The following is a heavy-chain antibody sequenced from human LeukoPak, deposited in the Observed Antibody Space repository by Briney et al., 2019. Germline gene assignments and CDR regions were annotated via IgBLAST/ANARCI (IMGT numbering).Heavy chain of an antibody. CDR2: IYYSGST. V-gene: IGHV4-59*01. D-gene: IGHD5-24*01. J-gene: IGHJ6*02. Sequence: SETLSLTCTVSGGSISSYYWSWIRQPPGKGLEWIGYIYYSGSTNYNPSLKSRVTISVDTSKNQFSLKLSSVTAADTAVYYCARAGGYNYRRYYYYGMDVWGQGTTVTVSS. CDR3: ARAGGYNYRRYYYYGMDV. CDR1: GGSISSYY.